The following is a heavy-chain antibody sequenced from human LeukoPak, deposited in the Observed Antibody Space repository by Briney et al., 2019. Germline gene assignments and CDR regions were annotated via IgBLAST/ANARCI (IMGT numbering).Heavy chain of an antibody. D-gene: IGHD1-26*01. CDR2: ITSGSKYI. V-gene: IGHV3-21*01. Sequence: GGSLRLSCAASGFIFGRYSMNWVRQAPGKGLEWVSSITSGSKYIFYADAVKGRFTISRDNAKNSLYLQMDSLRAEDTAVYYCATDTSGSYLDYWGQGSLVTVSS. CDR1: GFIFGRYS. J-gene: IGHJ4*02. CDR3: ATDTSGSYLDY.